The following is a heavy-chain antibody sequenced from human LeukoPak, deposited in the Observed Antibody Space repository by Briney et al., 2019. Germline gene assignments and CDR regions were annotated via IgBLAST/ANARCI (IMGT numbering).Heavy chain of an antibody. CDR2: IYYSGST. Sequence: SSETLSLTCTVSGGSISSSSYYWDWIRQPPGKGLEWIGYIYYSGSTNYNPSLKSRVTISVDTSKNQFSLKLSSVTAADTAVYYCAREAAATGYFDYWGQGTLVTVSS. V-gene: IGHV4-61*01. J-gene: IGHJ4*02. D-gene: IGHD2-2*01. CDR1: GGSISSSSYY. CDR3: AREAAATGYFDY.